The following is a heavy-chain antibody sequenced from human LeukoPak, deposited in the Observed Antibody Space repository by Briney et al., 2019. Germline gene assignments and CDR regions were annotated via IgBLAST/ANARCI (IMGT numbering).Heavy chain of an antibody. Sequence: PGGSLRLSCAASGFTFSSYCMNWVRQAPGKGLEWVSSISSSSSYIYYADSVKGRFTISRDNAKNSLYLQMNSLRAEDTAVYYCARSFLSIAAAATDYWGQGTLVTVSS. J-gene: IGHJ4*02. CDR3: ARSFLSIAAAATDY. CDR1: GFTFSSYC. D-gene: IGHD6-13*01. CDR2: ISSSSSYI. V-gene: IGHV3-21*01.